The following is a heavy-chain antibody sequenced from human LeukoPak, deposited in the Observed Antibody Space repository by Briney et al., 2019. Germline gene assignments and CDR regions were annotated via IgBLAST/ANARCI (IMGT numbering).Heavy chain of an antibody. CDR3: ARKVTMFRAVLYFDY. J-gene: IGHJ4*02. D-gene: IGHD3-10*01. V-gene: IGHV4-59*01. CDR1: GDSISGYY. Sequence: SETLSLTCSISGDSISGYYWSWIRQPPGKGLEWIGYIHNSGSTNYNPSLRSRVTISVDTSKNQFSLKLTSLTAADTAVYYCARKVTMFRAVLYFDYWAQGTLVTVSS. CDR2: IHNSGST.